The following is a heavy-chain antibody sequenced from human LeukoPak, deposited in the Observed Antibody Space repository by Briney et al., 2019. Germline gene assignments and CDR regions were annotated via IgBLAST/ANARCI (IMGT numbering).Heavy chain of an antibody. CDR3: ATDFYDST. D-gene: IGHD3-22*01. CDR1: GFTFSNAW. V-gene: IGHV3-15*07. CDR2: IRSNSDGGTI. J-gene: IGHJ5*02. Sequence: GGSLRLSCATSGFTFSNAWMNWVRQAPGKGLEWVGRIRSNSDGGTIDYAAPVKDRFTLSRDDSKTTLYLQMNSLQTEDTAVYYCATDFYDSTWGQGTLVTVSS.